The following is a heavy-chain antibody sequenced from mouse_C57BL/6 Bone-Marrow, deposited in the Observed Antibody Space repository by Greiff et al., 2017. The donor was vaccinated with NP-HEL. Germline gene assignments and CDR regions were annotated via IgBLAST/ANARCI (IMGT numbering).Heavy chain of an antibody. Sequence: QVQLQQSGAELVRPGASVKLSCKASGYTFTDYYINWVKRRPGQGLEWIARIYPGSGNTYYNEKFKGKATLTAEKSSSTAYMQLSSLTSEDSAVYFCARENGSSYDYWGQGTTLTVSS. D-gene: IGHD1-1*01. CDR2: IYPGSGNT. CDR1: GYTFTDYY. J-gene: IGHJ2*01. V-gene: IGHV1-76*01. CDR3: ARENGSSYDY.